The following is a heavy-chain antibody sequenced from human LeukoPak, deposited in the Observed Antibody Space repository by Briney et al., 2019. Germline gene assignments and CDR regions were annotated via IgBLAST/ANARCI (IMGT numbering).Heavy chain of an antibody. CDR1: GYSVSSNSAA. CDR3: ARGGQGDGYSADEAFDF. CDR2: TYYRSKWYS. J-gene: IGHJ3*01. D-gene: IGHD5-24*01. V-gene: IGHV6-1*01. Sequence: SQTLLLTCGISGYSVSSNSAAWNWIRQSPSRGLEWLGRTYYRSKWYSDYAVSVKSRITISPDTSKNQFSLQLNSVSPEDTAVYYCARGGQGDGYSADEAFDFWGQGTMVTVSS.